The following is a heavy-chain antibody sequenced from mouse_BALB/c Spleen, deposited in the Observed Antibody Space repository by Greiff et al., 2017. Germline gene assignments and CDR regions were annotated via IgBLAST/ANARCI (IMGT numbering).Heavy chain of an antibody. CDR3: ARAMGYGSSYDYYAMDY. J-gene: IGHJ4*01. CDR1: GYTFTSYV. CDR2: INPYNDGT. D-gene: IGHD1-1*01. Sequence: VHVKQSGPELVKPGASVKMSCKASGYTFTSYVMHWVKQKPGQGLEWIGYINPYNDGTKYNEKFKGKATLTSDKSSSTAYMELSSLTSEDSAVYYCARAMGYGSSYDYYAMDYWGQGTSVTVSS. V-gene: IGHV1-14*01.